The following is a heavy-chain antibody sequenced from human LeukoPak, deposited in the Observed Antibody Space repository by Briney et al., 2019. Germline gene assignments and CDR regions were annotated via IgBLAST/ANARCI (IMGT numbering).Heavy chain of an antibody. D-gene: IGHD3-22*01. Sequence: GQSLNSSSKGSGYSFTSHWIGWVGQIRGKGREWMGIIYPVDSETRYSPSFQGQVNTSAAKSIRTACLQWSSPKASDTAMYYCARRYYYDSSGYYLAPDAFDIWGQGKMVTVSS. V-gene: IGHV5-51*01. J-gene: IGHJ3*02. CDR1: GYSFTSHW. CDR2: IYPVDSET. CDR3: ARRYYYDSSGYYLAPDAFDI.